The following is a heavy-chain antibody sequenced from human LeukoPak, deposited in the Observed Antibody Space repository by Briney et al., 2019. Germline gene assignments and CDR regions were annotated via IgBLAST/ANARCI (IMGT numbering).Heavy chain of an antibody. CDR1: GGTFSSYA. CDR3: ASPAPTQYYYDSSGYTW. CDR2: IIPIFGTA. Sequence: SVKVSCKASGGTFSSYAISWVRQAPGQGLEWMGGIIPIFGTANYAQKFQGRVTITADESTSTAYMELSSLRSEDTAVYYCASPAPTQYYYDSSGYTWWGQGALVTVSS. D-gene: IGHD3-22*01. V-gene: IGHV1-69*13. J-gene: IGHJ4*02.